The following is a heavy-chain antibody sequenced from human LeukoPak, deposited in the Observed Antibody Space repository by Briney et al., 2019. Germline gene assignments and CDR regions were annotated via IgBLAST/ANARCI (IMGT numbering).Heavy chain of an antibody. J-gene: IGHJ4*02. CDR2: IWYDGSNK. D-gene: IGHD6-19*01. V-gene: IGHV3-33*01. Sequence: GRSLRLSCAASGFTFRSYGMHWVPQAPGKGREGGALIWYDGSNKYYADSVEGRFTIYRDNSKNTLYLQMNSLRAEDTAVYYCAREAAVGVTGFFGYWGQGTLVSVSS. CDR1: GFTFRSYG. CDR3: AREAAVGVTGFFGY.